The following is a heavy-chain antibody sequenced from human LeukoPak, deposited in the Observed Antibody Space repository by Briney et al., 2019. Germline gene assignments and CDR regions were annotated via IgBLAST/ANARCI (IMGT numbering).Heavy chain of an antibody. CDR1: GYTFTSYG. CDR2: ISAYNGNT. J-gene: IGHJ4*02. Sequence: ASVKVSCKASGYTFTSYGISWVRQAPGQGLEWMGWISAYNGNTNYAQKLQGRGTMTTDTSPSKAYIELRSLRSDDTAVYYCARASDYDDYWGQGTLVTVSS. V-gene: IGHV1-18*01. CDR3: ARASDYDDY.